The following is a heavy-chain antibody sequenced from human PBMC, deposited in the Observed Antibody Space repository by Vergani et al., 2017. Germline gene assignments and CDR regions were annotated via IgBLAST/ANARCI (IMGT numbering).Heavy chain of an antibody. CDR2: IYYSGTT. CDR1: GASINSGGYY. J-gene: IGHJ6*03. V-gene: IGHV4-31*03. D-gene: IGHD6-25*01. CDR3: ARVDTQVPATSHFYYMDV. Sequence: QLQLQESGPGLVTPSQTLTLTCSVSGASINSGGYYWSWIRQSPGGGLEWIGYIYYSGTTYDNPSLRSRLTISVDTSQNQFSLKLRSVTAADTAVYYCARVDTQVPATSHFYYMDVWGKGTTVVVSS.